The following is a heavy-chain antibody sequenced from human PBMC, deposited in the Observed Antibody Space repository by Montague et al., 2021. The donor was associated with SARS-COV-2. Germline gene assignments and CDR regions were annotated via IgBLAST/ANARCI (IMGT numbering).Heavy chain of an antibody. V-gene: IGHV4-39*01. Sequence: SETLSLTCTVSGDSIRNSDYSWGWVRQPPGNGLEWIGNIYNGGSIFYNPSLKSRVTIFVDTSKNRFSLKLSSVTAADTAVYYCATRTRYPQNDFGFWGQGTLVTVSS. CDR3: ATRTRYPQNDFGF. CDR2: IYNGGSI. D-gene: IGHD1-14*01. J-gene: IGHJ4*02. CDR1: GDSIRNSDYS.